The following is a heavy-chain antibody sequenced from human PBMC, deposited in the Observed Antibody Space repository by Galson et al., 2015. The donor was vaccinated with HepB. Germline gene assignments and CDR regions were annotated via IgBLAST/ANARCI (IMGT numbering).Heavy chain of an antibody. V-gene: IGHV3-30-3*01. CDR1: GLTFSSYA. CDR2: ISYDGSNK. CDR3: ARGAVGATIFSAFDI. J-gene: IGHJ3*02. D-gene: IGHD1-26*01. Sequence: SLRLSCAAAGLTFSSYAMHRFRQAPGKGLEWVAVISYDGSNKYYADSVKGRFTISRDNSKNTLYLQMNSLRPEDTAVYYCARGAVGATIFSAFDIGGQGTMVTVSS.